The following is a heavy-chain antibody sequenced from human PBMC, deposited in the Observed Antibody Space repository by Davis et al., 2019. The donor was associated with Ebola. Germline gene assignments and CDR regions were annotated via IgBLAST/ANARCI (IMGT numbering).Heavy chain of an antibody. V-gene: IGHV4-34*01. CDR1: GGSFSGYY. CDR3: ARGMVRGVFDY. D-gene: IGHD3-10*01. Sequence: PSETLSLTCAVYGGSFSGYYWSWIGQPPGQGLEWIGEINHSGSTNYNPSLKSRVTISVDTSKNQFSLQLNSVTPEDTAVYYCARGMVRGVFDYWGQGTLVTVSS. CDR2: INHSGST. J-gene: IGHJ4*02.